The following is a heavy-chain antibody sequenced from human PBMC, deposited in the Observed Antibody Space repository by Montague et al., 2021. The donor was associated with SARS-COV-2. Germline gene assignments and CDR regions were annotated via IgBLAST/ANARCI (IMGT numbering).Heavy chain of an antibody. Sequence: SETLSLTCAVYGGSFSVYYWSWLRQSPRSGLEWIAEINHSGTANYNPSLKSRVSISVDTSKNQFTLKLTSVTAADTAMYYCARHSGRDTIFGVVIIPDAFDIWGQGTMVTVSS. D-gene: IGHD3-3*01. V-gene: IGHV4-34*01. CDR2: INHSGTA. J-gene: IGHJ3*02. CDR3: ARHSGRDTIFGVVIIPDAFDI. CDR1: GGSFSVYY.